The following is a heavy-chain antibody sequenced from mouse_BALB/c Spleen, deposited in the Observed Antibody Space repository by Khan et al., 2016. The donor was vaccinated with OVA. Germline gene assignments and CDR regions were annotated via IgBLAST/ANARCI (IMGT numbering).Heavy chain of an antibody. D-gene: IGHD1-2*01. CDR1: GYTFTDYY. V-gene: IGHV1-77*01. J-gene: IGHJ3*01. CDR2: ISPGSGDT. CDR3: ARRNYFGDTFAF. Sequence: QVQLQQPGAELVRPGASVKLSCKASGYTFTDYYINWVHQRTGQGLEWIGEISPGSGDTYYNEKFKGKATLTADKSSTTAYLQLSSLTSEASAVYYGARRNYFGDTFAFWGQGTLVTVSA.